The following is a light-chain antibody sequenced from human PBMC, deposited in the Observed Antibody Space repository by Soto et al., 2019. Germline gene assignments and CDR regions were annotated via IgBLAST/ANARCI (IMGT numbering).Light chain of an antibody. CDR3: QLYSNWLYT. CDR2: GAS. Sequence: VMTQSPATVSVSPGERATITCRASQNVYFNVAWYQQKPGQAPRLLINGASIRATGIPARFSGSGSGTEFTLTISSLQSEDFAVYYCQLYSNWLYTFGQGTKLEIK. J-gene: IGKJ2*01. V-gene: IGKV3-15*01. CDR1: QNVYFN.